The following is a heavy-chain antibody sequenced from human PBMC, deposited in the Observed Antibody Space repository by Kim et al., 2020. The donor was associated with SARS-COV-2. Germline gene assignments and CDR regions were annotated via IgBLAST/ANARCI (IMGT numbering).Heavy chain of an antibody. V-gene: IGHV4-59*08. CDR2: IYYSGST. Sequence: SETLSLTCTVSGGSISSYYWSWIRQPPGKGLEWIGYIYYSGSTNYNPSLKSRVTISVDTSKNQFSLKLSSVTAADTAVYYCARLDYYDSSGYYPNWDYYYYGIDVGGQGTTVTVSS. CDR3: ARLDYYDSSGYYPNWDYYYYGIDV. D-gene: IGHD3-22*01. J-gene: IGHJ6*02. CDR1: GGSISSYY.